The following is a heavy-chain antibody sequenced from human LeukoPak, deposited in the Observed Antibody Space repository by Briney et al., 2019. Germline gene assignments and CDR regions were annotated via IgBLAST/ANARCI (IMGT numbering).Heavy chain of an antibody. CDR2: IIPIFGTT. CDR1: GGTFSSYA. D-gene: IGHD6-6*01. Sequence: ASVKVSCKASGGTFSSYAISWVRQAPGQGLEWIGGIIPIFGTTNYAQKFQGRVTITADESTSTAYMELSSLRSEDTAVYYCARGQGGYSSSRGFDYWGQGTPVTVSS. J-gene: IGHJ4*02. V-gene: IGHV1-69*01. CDR3: ARGQGGYSSSRGFDY.